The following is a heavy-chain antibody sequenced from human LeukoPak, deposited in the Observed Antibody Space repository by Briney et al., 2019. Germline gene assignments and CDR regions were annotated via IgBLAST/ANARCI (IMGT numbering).Heavy chain of an antibody. Sequence: TAGTLRLSCAASGVTFSNYEMNWVRQAPGKGLEWVSYIGSGGGSIYYADSVRGRFTSSRDNAKKSLFLQMNSLRVEDTAVYYCARDDYGGTFDAFDIWGQGAMVTVSS. CDR1: GVTFSNYE. CDR2: IGSGGGSI. CDR3: ARDDYGGTFDAFDI. D-gene: IGHD4-17*01. V-gene: IGHV3-48*03. J-gene: IGHJ3*02.